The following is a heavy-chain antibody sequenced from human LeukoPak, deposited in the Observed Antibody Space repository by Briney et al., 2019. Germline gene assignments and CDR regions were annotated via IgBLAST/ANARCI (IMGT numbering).Heavy chain of an antibody. CDR2: IYYSGST. D-gene: IGHD3-22*01. Sequence: SQTLSLTCTVSGGSISSGGYYWSWIRQHPGKGLEWIGYIYYSGSTYYNPSLKSRVTISVDTSKNQFFLKLSSVTAADTAVYYCARLGSSGQGAFDIWGQGTMVTVSS. CDR3: ARLGSSGQGAFDI. J-gene: IGHJ3*02. V-gene: IGHV4-31*03. CDR1: GGSISSGGYY.